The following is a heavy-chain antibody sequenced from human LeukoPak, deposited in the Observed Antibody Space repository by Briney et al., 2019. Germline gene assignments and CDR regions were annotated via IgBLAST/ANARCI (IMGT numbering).Heavy chain of an antibody. CDR3: ARDWGYCSSTSCHVFDY. Sequence: GGSLRLSCAASGFTVSSNYMILVRQAPGKGLEWVSVIYSDGGTYYADSVKGRFTISRDNSKNTLYLQMNSLRVEDTAVYYCARDWGYCSSTSCHVFDYWGQGTLVTVSS. J-gene: IGHJ4*02. CDR1: GFTVSSNY. V-gene: IGHV3-53*01. D-gene: IGHD2-2*01. CDR2: IYSDGGT.